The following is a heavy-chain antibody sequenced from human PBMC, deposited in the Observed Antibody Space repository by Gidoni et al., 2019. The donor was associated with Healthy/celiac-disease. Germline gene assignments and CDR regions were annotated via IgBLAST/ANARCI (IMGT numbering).Heavy chain of an antibody. V-gene: IGHV3-49*03. CDR3: TRAASSGYYFEAFDI. CDR2: IRSKAYGGTT. CDR1: GFTFGDYA. D-gene: IGHD3-22*01. J-gene: IGHJ3*02. Sequence: EVQLVESGGGLVQPGRSLRLSCTASGFTFGDYAMSWFRQAPGKGLEWVGFIRSKAYGGTTEYAASVKGRFTISRDDSKSIAYLQMNSLKTEDTAVYYCTRAASSGYYFEAFDIWGQGTMVTVSS.